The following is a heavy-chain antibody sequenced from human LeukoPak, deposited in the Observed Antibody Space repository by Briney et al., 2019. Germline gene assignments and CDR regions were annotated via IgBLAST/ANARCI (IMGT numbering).Heavy chain of an antibody. J-gene: IGHJ4*02. CDR1: RDTFSAYT. V-gene: IGHV1-69*02. Sequence: SVTVSCKTSRDTFSAYTIAWVRQDPGQGLEWMGRINPLLDVEDYAEKFQGRVTMTADRSTKTAYMELRNLKSEDTAVYYCARVSATTEGIDYWGQGTLVTVSS. CDR3: ARVSATTEGIDY. CDR2: INPLLDVE. D-gene: IGHD4-17*01.